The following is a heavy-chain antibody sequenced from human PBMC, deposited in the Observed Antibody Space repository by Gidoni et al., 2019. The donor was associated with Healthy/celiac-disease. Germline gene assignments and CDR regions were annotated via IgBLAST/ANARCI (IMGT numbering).Heavy chain of an antibody. J-gene: IGHJ4*02. CDR2: IVVGSGNT. V-gene: IGHV1-58*02. Sequence: QMQLVQSGPEVKKPGTAVKVSCKASDFTFTSSAMQWVRQARGQRLEWIGWIVVGSGNTNYAQKFQERVTITRDMSTSTAYMELSSLRSEDTAVYYCAARGYSSFRENYFDYWGQGTLVTVSS. CDR1: DFTFTSSA. D-gene: IGHD6-6*01. CDR3: AARGYSSFRENYFDY.